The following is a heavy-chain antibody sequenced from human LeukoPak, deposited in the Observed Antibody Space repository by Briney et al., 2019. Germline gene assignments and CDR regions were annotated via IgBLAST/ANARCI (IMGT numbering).Heavy chain of an antibody. D-gene: IGHD4-17*01. Sequence: PGGSLRLSCAASGFTFSSCAMSWVRQAPGKGLEWVAVISFAGNIKYYADSVRGRFSISRDNSKNTLYLQMNSLRAEDTAVYFCARDTVTNFDYWGQGTLVTVSS. CDR1: GFTFSSCA. V-gene: IGHV3-30-3*01. CDR3: ARDTVTNFDY. CDR2: ISFAGNIK. J-gene: IGHJ4*02.